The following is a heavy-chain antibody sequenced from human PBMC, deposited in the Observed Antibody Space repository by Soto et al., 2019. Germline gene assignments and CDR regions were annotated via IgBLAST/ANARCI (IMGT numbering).Heavy chain of an antibody. D-gene: IGHD2-21*01. V-gene: IGHV3-48*01. Sequence: EVQMVESGGGLVQPGGSLTLSCAASGFTFSSYSMNWVRQAPGKGLEWISYIRNSDTTSYADSVKGRFIISRDNSKNSLFLQMMSLRAEDTAVYYCVRDYIFAFDIWGQGTVVTVSS. CDR2: IRNSDTT. J-gene: IGHJ3*02. CDR3: VRDYIFAFDI. CDR1: GFTFSSYS.